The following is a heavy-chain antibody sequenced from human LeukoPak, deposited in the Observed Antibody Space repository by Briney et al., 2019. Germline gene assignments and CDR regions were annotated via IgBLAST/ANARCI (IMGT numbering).Heavy chain of an antibody. D-gene: IGHD3-22*01. J-gene: IGHJ4*02. V-gene: IGHV3-48*01. CDR1: GFIFSNYA. Sequence: GGSLRLSCGVFGFIFSNYAMNWARQAPGKGLEWVSYISSSSSTIYYADSVKGRFTISRDNAKNSLYLQMNSLRAEDTAVYYCARVGDYYDSSGYWKYYFDYWDQGTLVTVSS. CDR3: ARVGDYYDSSGYWKYYFDY. CDR2: ISSSSSTI.